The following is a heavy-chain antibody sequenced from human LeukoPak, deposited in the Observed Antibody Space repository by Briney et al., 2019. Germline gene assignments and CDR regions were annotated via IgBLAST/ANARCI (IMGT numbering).Heavy chain of an antibody. J-gene: IGHJ4*02. V-gene: IGHV3-30*19. D-gene: IGHD3-3*01. Sequence: GRSLRLSCAASGFTFSSYGMHWVRQAPGKGLEWVAVIWYDGSNKYYADSVKGRFTISRDNSKNTLYLQMNSLRAEDTAVYYCARDSLIFGVVITFDYWGQGTLVTVSS. CDR1: GFTFSSYG. CDR2: IWYDGSNK. CDR3: ARDSLIFGVVITFDY.